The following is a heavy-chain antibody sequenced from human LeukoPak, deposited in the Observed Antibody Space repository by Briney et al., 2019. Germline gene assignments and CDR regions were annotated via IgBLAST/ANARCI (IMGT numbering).Heavy chain of an antibody. Sequence: PGGSLRLSCAASGFTVSSNYMGRVRQAPGEGLEWVSAIYIDGSIYYADSVKGRFTISRDNSKNTLYLQMNSLRAEDTAVYYCARIRGDWYFDYWGQGTLVTVSS. J-gene: IGHJ4*02. CDR1: GFTVSSNY. CDR3: ARIRGDWYFDY. D-gene: IGHD2-21*01. CDR2: IYIDGSI. V-gene: IGHV3-53*01.